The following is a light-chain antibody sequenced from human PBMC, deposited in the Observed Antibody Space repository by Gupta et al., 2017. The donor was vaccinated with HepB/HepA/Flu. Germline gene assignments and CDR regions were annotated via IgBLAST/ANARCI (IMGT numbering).Light chain of an antibody. J-gene: IGKJ2*02. V-gene: IGKV1-5*03. CDR2: KAS. CDR1: QSISNW. Sequence: DIQMTQSPSTLSASVGDRVTITCRASQSISNWLAWYQQKPGKAPKPLMYKASSLESGVPSRFSGNGDGTEFTLTISSRQPEDFATYYCHCQQDKSHPGIFGQGTKLEMK. CDR3: HCQQDKSHPGI.